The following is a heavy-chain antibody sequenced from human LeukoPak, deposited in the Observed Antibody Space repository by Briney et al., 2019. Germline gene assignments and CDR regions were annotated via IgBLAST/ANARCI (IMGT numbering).Heavy chain of an antibody. Sequence: ASVKVSCKASGHTXTGYYMHWVRQAPGQGLEWMGWINPNRGGTNHAQKFQGRVSMTRDTSISTAYMELSRLRSDDTAVYYCAQSSGWDSLKYWGQGTLVTVSS. D-gene: IGHD6-19*01. CDR3: AQSSGWDSLKY. CDR2: INPNRGGT. V-gene: IGHV1-2*02. CDR1: GHTXTGYY. J-gene: IGHJ4*02.